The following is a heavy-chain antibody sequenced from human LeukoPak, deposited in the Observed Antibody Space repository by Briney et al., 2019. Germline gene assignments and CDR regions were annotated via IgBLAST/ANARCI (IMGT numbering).Heavy chain of an antibody. CDR1: GASISSHY. J-gene: IGHJ4*02. CDR2: IYTGDNT. V-gene: IGHV4-4*07. CDR3: ARHSSSWYDDY. Sequence: SETLSLTCAVSGASISSHYWSCIRQPAGKGLEWIGRIYTGDNTNYNPSLKSRVTMSVDKSKNQFFLRLSSVTAADTAVYYCARHSSSWYDDYWGQGTLVTVSS. D-gene: IGHD6-13*01.